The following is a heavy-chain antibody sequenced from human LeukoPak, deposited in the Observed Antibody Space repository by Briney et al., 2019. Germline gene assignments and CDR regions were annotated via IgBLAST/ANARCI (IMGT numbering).Heavy chain of an antibody. J-gene: IGHJ5*02. Sequence: PSETLSLTCTVSGASIRSSYWSWLRQPPGKGLEWIGYIYYTGSTSSNPSLKSRVTVSVDTSKNQFSLKLSSMTAADAAVYYCARLDRSGYEMGGTWFGPWGQGTLVTVSS. CDR3: ARLDRSGYEMGGTWFGP. D-gene: IGHD3-22*01. CDR2: IYYTGST. CDR1: GASIRSSY. V-gene: IGHV4-59*08.